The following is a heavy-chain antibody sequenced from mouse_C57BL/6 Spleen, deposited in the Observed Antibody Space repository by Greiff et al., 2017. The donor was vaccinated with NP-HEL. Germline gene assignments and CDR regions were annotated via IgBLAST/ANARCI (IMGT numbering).Heavy chain of an antibody. V-gene: IGHV14-2*01. CDR3: AHITTVVAYYAMDY. J-gene: IGHJ4*01. Sequence: VQLQQSGAELVKPGASVKLSCTASGFNIKDYYMHWVKQRTEQGLEWIGRIYPEDGGTKYAAKFQGKATITADTSSNTAYMQLSSLTSEDTAVYYCAHITTVVAYYAMDYWGQGTSVTVSS. CDR1: GFNIKDYY. D-gene: IGHD1-1*01. CDR2: IYPEDGGT.